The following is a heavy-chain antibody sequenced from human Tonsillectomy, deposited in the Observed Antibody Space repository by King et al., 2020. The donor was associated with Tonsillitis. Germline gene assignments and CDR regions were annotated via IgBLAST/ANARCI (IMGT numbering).Heavy chain of an antibody. CDR1: GDSVSSNSAG. J-gene: IGHJ5*02. CDR3: AGGGLVRGAIGWFDP. D-gene: IGHD3-10*01. V-gene: IGHV6-1*02. Sequence: VQLQQSGPGLVKPSQTLSLTCGVSGDSVSSNSAGWNWIRQSPSRGLEWLGRIYYRSKWYIDYAPSVKSRISINPDTSKNQFSLQLNSVTPGDTAVYYCAGGGLVRGAIGWFDPWGQGTLVTVSS. CDR2: IYYRSKWYI.